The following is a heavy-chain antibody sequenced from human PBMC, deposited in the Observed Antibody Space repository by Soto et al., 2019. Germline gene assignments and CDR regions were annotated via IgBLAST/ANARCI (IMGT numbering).Heavy chain of an antibody. V-gene: IGHV1-69*12. CDR3: ARSRGSGSYYYHGMDV. D-gene: IGHD3-10*01. CDR2: IIPIFGTA. CDR1: GGTFSSYA. J-gene: IGHJ6*02. Sequence: QVQLVQSGAEVKKPGSSVKVSCKASGGTFSSYAISWVRQAPGQGLEWMGGIIPIFGTANYAQKFQGRVTITADEYRSPAYMELRSLRSEDAAVYYCARSRGSGSYYYHGMDVWGQGTTVTVSS.